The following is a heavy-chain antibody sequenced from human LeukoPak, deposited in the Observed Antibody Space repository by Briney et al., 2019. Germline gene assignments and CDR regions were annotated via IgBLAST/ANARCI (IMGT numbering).Heavy chain of an antibody. CDR1: GFTFRSYA. CDR2: ISGSGGST. CDR3: AKVAYCGGDCYVFPDY. J-gene: IGHJ4*02. D-gene: IGHD2-21*02. Sequence: GGSLRLSCAASGFTFRSYAMSWVRQAPGKGLEWVSAISGSGGSTYYADSVKGRFTISRDNSKNTLYLQMNSLRAEDTAVYYCAKVAYCGGDCYVFPDYWGQGTLVTVSS. V-gene: IGHV3-23*01.